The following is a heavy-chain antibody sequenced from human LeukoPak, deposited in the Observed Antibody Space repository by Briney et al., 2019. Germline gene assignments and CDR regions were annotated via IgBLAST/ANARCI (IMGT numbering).Heavy chain of an antibody. CDR2: IPYDGSNE. V-gene: IGHV3-30*03. CDR3: ARESLRSGGAFDI. J-gene: IGHJ3*02. CDR1: GFSFSSYG. D-gene: IGHD6-19*01. Sequence: GGSLRLSCAASGFSFSSYGMHWVRQAPGKGLEWVAVIPYDGSNEYFADSVKGRFTVSRDNSKNTLYLQMNSLRAEDTAVYYCARESLRSGGAFDIWGQGTMVTVSS.